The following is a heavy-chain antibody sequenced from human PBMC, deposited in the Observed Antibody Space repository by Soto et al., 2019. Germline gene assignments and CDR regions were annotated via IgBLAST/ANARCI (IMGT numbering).Heavy chain of an antibody. CDR2: INAGNGNT. Sequence: ASVKVSCKASGYTFTSYGIQWVRQAPGQRLEWMGWINAGNGNTKYSQKFQGRVTITRDTSASTAYMELSSLRSEDTAVYYCAIFFCSIGAHRCSPFGPSTPVSDL. V-gene: IGHV1-3*01. CDR3: AIFFCSIGAHRCSPFGPSTPVSDL. J-gene: IGHJ2*01. CDR1: GYTFTSYG. D-gene: IGHD2-2*01.